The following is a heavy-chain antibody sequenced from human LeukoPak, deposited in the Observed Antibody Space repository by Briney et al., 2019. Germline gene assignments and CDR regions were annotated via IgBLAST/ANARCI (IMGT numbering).Heavy chain of an antibody. Sequence: GGSLRLSCAASGFTFNSYSMNWVRQAPGRGLEWPSSISSTSRYIYYADSVKGRFTISRDNAKNSLYLQMNSLRAEDTAVYYCARDSVVRGAPEFDYWGQGTLVTVSS. CDR2: ISSTSRYI. CDR1: GFTFNSYS. V-gene: IGHV3-21*06. J-gene: IGHJ4*02. D-gene: IGHD3-10*01. CDR3: ARDSVVRGAPEFDY.